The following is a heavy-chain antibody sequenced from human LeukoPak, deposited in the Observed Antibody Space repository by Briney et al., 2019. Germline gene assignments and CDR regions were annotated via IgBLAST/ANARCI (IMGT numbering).Heavy chain of an antibody. J-gene: IGHJ6*03. V-gene: IGHV3-74*01. CDR3: ARGDSSGWYTPYYYYYMDV. CDR1: GFTFSTSW. CDR2: IKSDGSST. D-gene: IGHD6-19*01. Sequence: GGSLRLSCAASGFTFSTSWMYWVRQAPGKGLVWVSRIKSDGSSTSYADSVKGRFTISRDNAKNTLYLQMNSLRAEDTAVYYCARGDSSGWYTPYYYYYMDVWGKGTTVTISS.